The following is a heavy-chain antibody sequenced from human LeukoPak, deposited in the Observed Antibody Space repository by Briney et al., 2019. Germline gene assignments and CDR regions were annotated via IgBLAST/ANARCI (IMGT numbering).Heavy chain of an antibody. V-gene: IGHV3-7*01. J-gene: IGHJ4*02. Sequence: GGSLRLSCAASGFKFSSFYMSWVRQAPGKGLEWVANIKQDGSEKYYVDSVKGRFSISRDNAKDFLYLHMNSLRAEDTAVYYCARDLRGRGYIQNFDYWGQGTLVTVSS. D-gene: IGHD5-18*01. CDR3: ARDLRGRGYIQNFDY. CDR1: GFKFSSFY. CDR2: IKQDGSEK.